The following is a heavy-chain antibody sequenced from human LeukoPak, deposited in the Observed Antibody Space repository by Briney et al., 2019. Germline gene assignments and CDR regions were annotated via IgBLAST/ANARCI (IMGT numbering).Heavy chain of an antibody. J-gene: IGHJ6*03. CDR1: GYSSSRAYY. CDR2: INHSGST. CDR3: ARDHYGSGSLPEDYYYYMDV. Sequence: PSETLSLTCTVSGYSSSRAYYWGWMRQPPGNGLEWIGEINHSGSTNYNPSLKSRVTISVDTSKNQFSLKLSSVTAADTAVYYCARDHYGSGSLPEDYYYYMDVWGKGTTVTVSS. D-gene: IGHD3-10*01. V-gene: IGHV4-38-2*02.